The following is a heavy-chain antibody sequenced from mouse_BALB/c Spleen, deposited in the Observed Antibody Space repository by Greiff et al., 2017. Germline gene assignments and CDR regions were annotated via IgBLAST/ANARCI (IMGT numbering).Heavy chain of an antibody. Sequence: QVQLKQSGAELVRPGVSVKISCKGSGYTFTDYAMHWVKQSHAKSLEWIGVISTYYGDASYNQKFKGKATMTVDKSSSTAYMELARLTSEDSAIYYCARALQYGNYGGFAYWGQGTLVTVSA. CDR3: ARALQYGNYGGFAY. V-gene: IGHV1S137*01. CDR2: ISTYYGDA. D-gene: IGHD2-10*02. CDR1: GYTFTDYA. J-gene: IGHJ3*01.